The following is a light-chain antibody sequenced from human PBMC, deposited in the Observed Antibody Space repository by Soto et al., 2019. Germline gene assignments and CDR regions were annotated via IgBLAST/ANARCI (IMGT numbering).Light chain of an antibody. J-gene: IGKJ4*01. CDR2: STS. CDR3: QQYASSPLLT. Sequence: EIVLTQSPGTLSLSPGETATLSCRARQTIGRNYLAWYQQKPGQAPRLLIFSTSTRATGIPERFSGGGSGTDFTLSISRLEPEDFAVYYCQQYASSPLLTFGGGTKVEIK. V-gene: IGKV3-20*01. CDR1: QTIGRNY.